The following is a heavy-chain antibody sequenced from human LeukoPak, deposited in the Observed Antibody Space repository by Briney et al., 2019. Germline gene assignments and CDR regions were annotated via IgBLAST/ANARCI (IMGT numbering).Heavy chain of an antibody. V-gene: IGHV3-48*04. CDR1: GFTLSSYG. CDR2: ISSSSNTI. J-gene: IGHJ4*02. CDR3: ARDRGVANVGHLSRFHY. D-gene: IGHD3-3*01. Sequence: GGSLRLSCAASGFTLSSYGMNWVRQAPGKGLEWLSYISSSSNTIYYADSVKGRFTTSRDNAKNSLYLQMNSLRGEDTAVYYCARDRGVANVGHLSRFHYCGQGTLVTVSS.